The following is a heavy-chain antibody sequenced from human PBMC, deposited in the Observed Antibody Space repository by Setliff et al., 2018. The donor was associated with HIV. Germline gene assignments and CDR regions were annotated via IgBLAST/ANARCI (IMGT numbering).Heavy chain of an antibody. CDR3: AGSRGYFVQAD. Sequence: GGSLRLSCTASGFTVSNNYMSWVRQAPGKGLEWVALISSDGSKKDYVDSVKGRFTIFRDKNTVYLQMNSLEPEDTAMYLCAGSRGYFVQADWGQGTLVTVSS. J-gene: IGHJ4*02. CDR2: ISSDGSKK. V-gene: IGHV3-30*04. CDR1: GFTVSNNY. D-gene: IGHD1-1*01.